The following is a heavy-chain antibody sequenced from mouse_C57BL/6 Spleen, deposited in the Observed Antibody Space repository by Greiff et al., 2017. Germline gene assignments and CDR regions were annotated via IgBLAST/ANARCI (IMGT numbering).Heavy chain of an antibody. D-gene: IGHD3-2*02. CDR2: IRNKANGYTT. CDR3: ARYISEGRLRSYEAMDY. V-gene: IGHV7-3*01. Sequence: EVKLMESGGGLVQPGGSLSLSCAASGFTFTDYYMSWVRQPPGKALEWVGFIRNKANGYTTEYSASVKGRFTISRDNSQSILYLQINALRAADRATDDCARYISEGRLRSYEAMDYWGQGTSVTVSS. CDR1: GFTFTDYY. J-gene: IGHJ4*01.